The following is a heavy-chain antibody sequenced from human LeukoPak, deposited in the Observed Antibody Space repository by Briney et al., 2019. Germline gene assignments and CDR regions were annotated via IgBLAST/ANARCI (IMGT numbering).Heavy chain of an antibody. D-gene: IGHD6-13*01. CDR2: ISYDGRSK. CDR1: EFTFSVYT. V-gene: IGHV3-30*09. CDR3: ASHIAAAGFPFDY. Sequence: PGGSPRLSCAASEFTFSVYTMHWVRQSPGKGLEWVSVISYDGRSKYYADSVKGRFAISRDNSKSRLFLQMNNLTDQDTAIYYCASHIAAAGFPFDYWGQGTLVIVSS. J-gene: IGHJ4*02.